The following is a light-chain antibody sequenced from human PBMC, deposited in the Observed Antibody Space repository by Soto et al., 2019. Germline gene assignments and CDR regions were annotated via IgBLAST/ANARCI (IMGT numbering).Light chain of an antibody. CDR2: QDR. CDR1: KLGDKY. J-gene: IGLJ2*01. CDR3: QAWDSSTVV. V-gene: IGLV3-1*01. Sequence: SYKLTQPPSVSVSPGQTASITCSGDKLGDKYACWYHQKAGQSPVLVIYQDRKRPSGIPERFSGSNSGNTATLTISGTQAMDEADYYCQAWDSSTVVFGGGTKLTVL.